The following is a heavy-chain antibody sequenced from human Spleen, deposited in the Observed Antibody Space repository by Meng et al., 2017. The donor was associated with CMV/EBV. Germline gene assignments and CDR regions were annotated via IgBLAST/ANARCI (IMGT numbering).Heavy chain of an antibody. CDR1: GFSFSTYA. D-gene: IGHD6-6*01. J-gene: IGHJ4*02. Sequence: GESLKISCAASGFSFSTYAMTWVRQAPGKGLEWVSTITGSGGSTYYADSVKGRFTISRANSKNTLSLQMNSLRAEDTAVYYCARETYSSLFDYWGQGTLVTVSS. V-gene: IGHV3-23*01. CDR2: ITGSGGST. CDR3: ARETYSSLFDY.